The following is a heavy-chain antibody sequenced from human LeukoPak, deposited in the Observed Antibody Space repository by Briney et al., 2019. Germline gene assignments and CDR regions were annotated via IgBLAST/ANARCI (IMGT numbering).Heavy chain of an antibody. CDR1: GGSISSYY. V-gene: IGHV4-59*04. D-gene: IGHD4-23*01. J-gene: IGHJ4*02. CDR3: ERLESGNPGTD. Sequence: SETLSLTCTVSGGSISSYYWSWIRQPPGKGLEWIGYIYHSGSTYYNLSLKSRVTISVDTFKNEFSLKLTSVTAADTAVYYCERLESGNPGTDWGQGTLVTVSS. CDR2: IYHSGST.